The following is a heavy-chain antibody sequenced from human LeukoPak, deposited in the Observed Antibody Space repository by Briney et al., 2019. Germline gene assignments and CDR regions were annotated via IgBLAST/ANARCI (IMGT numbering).Heavy chain of an antibody. CDR2: INPNSGGT. V-gene: IGHV1-2*06. CDR3: ATDAYYYDNSAKSTSGHFLGY. Sequence: ASVKVSCKASGYTFTGYYMHWVRQAPGQGLEWMGRINPNSGGTDYAQKFQGRVTMTRDTSIITAYMELSRLRSDDTAVYCGATDAYYYDNSAKSTSGHFLGYWGQGTPVTGSS. D-gene: IGHD3-22*01. J-gene: IGHJ4*01. CDR1: GYTFTGYY.